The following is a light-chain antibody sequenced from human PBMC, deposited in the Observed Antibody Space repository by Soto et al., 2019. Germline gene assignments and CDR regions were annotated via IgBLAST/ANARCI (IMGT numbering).Light chain of an antibody. V-gene: IGKV3-11*01. CDR1: QSVSSY. CDR3: QQRSNWPLSAT. J-gene: IGKJ3*01. Sequence: EIVLTQSPATLSLSPGERATLSCRASQSVSSYLAWYQQKPGQAPRLLIYDASNRATGIPARFSGSGSGTDFTLTISSLEPEDFAVYYCQQRSNWPLSATFGPGTKVDIK. CDR2: DAS.